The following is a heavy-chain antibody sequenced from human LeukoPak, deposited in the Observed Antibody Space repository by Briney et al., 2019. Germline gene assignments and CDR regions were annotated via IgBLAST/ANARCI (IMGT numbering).Heavy chain of an antibody. Sequence: SETLSLTCTVSGGSISSSSYYWGWIRQPPGKGLEWIGSIYYSGSTYYNPSLKSRVTISVDTSKNQFSLKLSSVTAADTAVYYCARGRGGQYDYWGQGTLVTVSS. J-gene: IGHJ4*02. CDR3: ARGRGGQYDY. V-gene: IGHV4-39*07. CDR1: GGSISSSSYY. D-gene: IGHD2-15*01. CDR2: IYYSGST.